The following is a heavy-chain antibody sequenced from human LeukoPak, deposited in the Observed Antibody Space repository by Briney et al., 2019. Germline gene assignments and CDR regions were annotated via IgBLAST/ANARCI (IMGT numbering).Heavy chain of an antibody. CDR3: ARCLYYYDTSGYYQYYFDY. D-gene: IGHD3-22*01. CDR1: GFTFSSYS. J-gene: IGHJ4*02. Sequence: GGSLRLSCAASGFTFSSYSMNWVRQAPGKGLEWVSSISSSSSYIYYADSVKGRFTISRGNAKNSLYLQMNSLRAEDTAVYYCARCLYYYDTSGYYQYYFDYWGQGTLVTVSS. V-gene: IGHV3-21*01. CDR2: ISSSSSYI.